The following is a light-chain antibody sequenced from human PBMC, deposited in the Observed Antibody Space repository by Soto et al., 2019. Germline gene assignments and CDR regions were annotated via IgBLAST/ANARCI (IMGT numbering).Light chain of an antibody. Sequence: DIQMTQSPSSLSASVGDRVTITCRARQTISTYLNWYQQKPEKASKLMIYATFSLPSGSTSRFSGSGSETDFTLTISSLQPEDFATYSCQQPFIAPLTFDQGTLLEIK. V-gene: IGKV1-39*01. CDR3: QQPFIAPLT. CDR2: ATF. CDR1: QTISTY. J-gene: IGKJ5*01.